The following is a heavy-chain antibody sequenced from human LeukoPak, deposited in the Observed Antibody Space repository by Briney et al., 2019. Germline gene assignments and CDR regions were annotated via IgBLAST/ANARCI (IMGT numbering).Heavy chain of an antibody. CDR2: ISTSGST. J-gene: IGHJ5*02. D-gene: IGHD6-13*01. V-gene: IGHV4-31*03. Sequence: SETLSLTCTVSGGSISSGNYYWSWVRQHPGKGLEWIGYISTSGSTYYNPSLKSRVSISLDTSNNQFSLKLTSVTAADTAVYYCARGWQQLANWFDPWGQGALVTVSS. CDR1: GGSISSGNYY. CDR3: ARGWQQLANWFDP.